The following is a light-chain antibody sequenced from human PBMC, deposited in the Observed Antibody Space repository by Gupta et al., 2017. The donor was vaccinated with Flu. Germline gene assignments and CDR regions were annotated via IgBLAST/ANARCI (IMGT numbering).Light chain of an antibody. CDR1: QSVLYSSNNKNC. J-gene: IGKJ3*01. CDR3: QQYYSTPFT. Sequence: DIVMTQSADSLPVSLGERATINCKSSQSVLYSSNNKNCLAWYQQRPGQPPKLLLYGASTRESGVPDRFSGSGSGTDFTLTISSLQAEDVAVYYCQQYYSTPFTFGPGTKVDIK. CDR2: GAS. V-gene: IGKV4-1*01.